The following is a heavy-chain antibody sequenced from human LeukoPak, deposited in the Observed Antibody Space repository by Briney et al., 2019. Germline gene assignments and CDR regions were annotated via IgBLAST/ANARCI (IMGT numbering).Heavy chain of an antibody. Sequence: ASVKVSCKVSGYTLTELSMHWVRQAPGKGLEWMGGFDPEDGETIYAQKFQGRATMTEDTSTDTAYMELSSLRSEDTAVYYCATDFWRGGYSSSWYEGDYWGQGTLVTVSS. D-gene: IGHD6-13*01. J-gene: IGHJ4*02. V-gene: IGHV1-24*01. CDR1: GYTLTELS. CDR3: ATDFWRGGYSSSWYEGDY. CDR2: FDPEDGET.